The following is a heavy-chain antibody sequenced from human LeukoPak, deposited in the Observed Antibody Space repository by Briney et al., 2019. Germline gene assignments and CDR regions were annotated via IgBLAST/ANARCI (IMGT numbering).Heavy chain of an antibody. V-gene: IGHV1-69*04. D-gene: IGHD2-2*02. J-gene: IGHJ6*02. CDR1: GGTFSSYA. Sequence: GASVKVSCKASGGTFSSYAISWVRQAPGQGLEWMGRIIPILGIANYAQKFQGRVTMTTDTSTSTAYMELRSLRSDDTAVYYCARDPYMGMDVWGQGTTVTVSS. CDR3: ARDPYMGMDV. CDR2: IIPILGIA.